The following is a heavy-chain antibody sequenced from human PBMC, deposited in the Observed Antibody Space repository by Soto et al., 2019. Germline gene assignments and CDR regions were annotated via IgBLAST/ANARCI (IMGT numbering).Heavy chain of an antibody. CDR1: GGSFSGYY. V-gene: IGHV4-34*01. CDR3: AREAHRYYDFWSGYGGHWFDP. D-gene: IGHD3-3*01. Sequence: SETLSLTFAVYGGSFSGYYWSWIRQPPGKGLEWIGEINHSGSTNYNPSLKSRVTISVDTSKNQFSLKLSSVTAADTAVYYCAREAHRYYDFWSGYGGHWFDPWGQGTLVTVSS. CDR2: INHSGST. J-gene: IGHJ5*02.